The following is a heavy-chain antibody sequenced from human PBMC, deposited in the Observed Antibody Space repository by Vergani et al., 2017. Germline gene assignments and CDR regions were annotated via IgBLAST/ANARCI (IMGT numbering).Heavy chain of an antibody. V-gene: IGHV3-30-3*01. CDR2: ISYDGSNK. D-gene: IGHD2-2*01. J-gene: IGHJ4*02. Sequence: QVQLVESGGGVVQPGRSLRLSCAASGFTFSSYAMHWVRQAPGKGLEWVAVISYDGSNKYYADSVKGRFTISRDNSKNTLYLQMNGLRAEDTAVYYCARQVVVPAAVFDYWGQGTLVTVSS. CDR3: ARQVVVPAAVFDY. CDR1: GFTFSSYA.